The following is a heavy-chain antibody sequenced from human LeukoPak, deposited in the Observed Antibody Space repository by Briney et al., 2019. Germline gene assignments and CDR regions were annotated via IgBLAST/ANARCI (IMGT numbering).Heavy chain of an antibody. V-gene: IGHV4-38-2*02. Sequence: SETLSLTCTVSGYSISSGYYWGWIRQPPGKGLEWIGSIYHSGSTYYNPSLKSRVTISVDTSKNQFSLKLSSVTAADTAVYYCASRAGDFDWLSLFDAFDIWAKGQWSPSLQ. CDR2: IYHSGST. CDR1: GYSISSGYY. J-gene: IGHJ3*02. CDR3: ASRAGDFDWLSLFDAFDI. D-gene: IGHD3-9*01.